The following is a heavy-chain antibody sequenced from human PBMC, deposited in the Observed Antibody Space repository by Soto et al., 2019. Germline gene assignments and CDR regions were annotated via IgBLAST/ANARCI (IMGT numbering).Heavy chain of an antibody. CDR2: ISSSSSYI. J-gene: IGHJ3*02. CDR3: ARVRFRGYSSGWYRGYDAFDI. CDR1: GFTFSSYS. D-gene: IGHD6-19*01. V-gene: IGHV3-21*01. Sequence: PGGSLRLSCAASGFTFSSYSMNWVRQAPGKGLEWVSSISSSSSYIYYADSVKDRFTISRDNAKNSLYLQMNSLRAEDTAVYYCARVRFRGYSSGWYRGYDAFDIWGQGTMVTVSS.